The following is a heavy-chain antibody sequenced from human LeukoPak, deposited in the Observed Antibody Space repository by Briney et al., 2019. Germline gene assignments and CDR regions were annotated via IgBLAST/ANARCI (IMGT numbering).Heavy chain of an antibody. CDR3: ARDSGTTGEVKFDP. CDR1: GYTFTGYY. D-gene: IGHD3-10*01. J-gene: IGHJ5*02. CDR2: INPNSGGT. Sequence: ASVKVSCKASGYTFTGYYMHWVRQAPGQGLEWMGWINPNSGGTNYAQKFQGRVTMTRDTSISTAYMELSRLRSHDTAVYYCARDSGTTGEVKFDPWGQGTLVTVSS. V-gene: IGHV1-2*02.